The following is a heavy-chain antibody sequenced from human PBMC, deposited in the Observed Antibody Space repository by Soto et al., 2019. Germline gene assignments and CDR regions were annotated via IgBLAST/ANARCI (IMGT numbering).Heavy chain of an antibody. V-gene: IGHV1-3*01. Sequence: QVQLVQSGAEVKKPGASVKVSCKASGYTFTSYAMHWVRQAPGQRLEWMGWINAGNGNTKYSQKFQGRVTITRDTSASTAYMELSSLRSEDTAVYYCARESPQWLHYFVYWGQGTLVTVSS. CDR2: INAGNGNT. D-gene: IGHD6-19*01. CDR1: GYTFTSYA. CDR3: ARESPQWLHYFVY. J-gene: IGHJ4*02.